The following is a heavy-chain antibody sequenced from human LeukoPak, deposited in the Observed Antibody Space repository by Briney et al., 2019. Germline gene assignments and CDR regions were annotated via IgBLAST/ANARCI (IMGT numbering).Heavy chain of an antibody. J-gene: IGHJ4*02. D-gene: IGHD4-17*01. CDR2: VSWNSGSI. CDR3: TKDIDGDYRFGVDF. V-gene: IGHV3-9*01. CDR1: GFTFDDYG. Sequence: GGSLRLSCAASGFTFDDYGMSWVRQAPGKGLEWVSGVSWNSGSIGYADSVKGRFTISRDNAKNSLYLQMNSLRAEDTALYYCTKDIDGDYRFGVDFWGQGTLVTVSS.